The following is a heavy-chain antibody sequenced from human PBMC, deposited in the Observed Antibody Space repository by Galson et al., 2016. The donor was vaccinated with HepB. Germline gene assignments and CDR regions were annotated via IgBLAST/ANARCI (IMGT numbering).Heavy chain of an antibody. D-gene: IGHD3-22*01. V-gene: IGHV4-59*11. Sequence: SETLSLTCTVSGGSIKSHYWSWIRQPPGKGLEWIGYIYHSGRTNSNPSPKSRVTISIDTSKNQFSLKLNSVTAADTASYYCARYSYFDSSGYFYDVFDSWGQGTMVTVSS. CDR1: GGSIKSHY. CDR3: ARYSYFDSSGYFYDVFDS. J-gene: IGHJ3*01. CDR2: IYHSGRT.